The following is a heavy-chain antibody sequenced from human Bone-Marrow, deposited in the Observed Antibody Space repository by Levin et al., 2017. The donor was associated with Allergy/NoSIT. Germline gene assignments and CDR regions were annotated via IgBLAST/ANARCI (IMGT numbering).Heavy chain of an antibody. D-gene: IGHD2-2*01. CDR2: ISYDGTNK. CDR1: GFIFSNYG. J-gene: IGHJ6*02. Sequence: PGGSLRLSCAASGFIFSNYGMHWVRQAPGKGLEWVAAISYDGTNKYYGDDVKGRFSISRDHSKNTVYLQMNSLRTEDTAVYYCAKDREACSGTSDTYGMEGWGQGTSVTVS. CDR3: AKDREACSGTSDTYGMEG. V-gene: IGHV3-30*18.